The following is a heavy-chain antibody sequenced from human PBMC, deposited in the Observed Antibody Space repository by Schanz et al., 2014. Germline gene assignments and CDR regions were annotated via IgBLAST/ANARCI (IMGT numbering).Heavy chain of an antibody. Sequence: QVQLVQSGAEVKKPGASVKVSCKASGYSFTTYGLNWVRQAPGQGPEWMGWISAFDDKTDYAQNFQGRLIMTTDTSTTTVYMELRGLRSEDTAVYYCARGGFFDSTSFDSWGQGTLVTVSS. J-gene: IGHJ4*02. CDR3: ARGGFFDSTSFDS. CDR1: GYSFTTYG. V-gene: IGHV1-18*01. CDR2: ISAFDDKT. D-gene: IGHD2-2*01.